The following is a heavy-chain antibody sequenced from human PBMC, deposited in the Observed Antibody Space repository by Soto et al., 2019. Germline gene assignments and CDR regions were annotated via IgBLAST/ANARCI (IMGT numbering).Heavy chain of an antibody. CDR3: ARGEGYSYGPQDY. CDR1: GVSISSYY. CDR2: IYYSGST. V-gene: IGHV4-59*01. Sequence: PSETLSLTCTVSGVSISSYYWSWIRQPPGKGLEWIGYIYYSGSTNYNPSLKSRVTISVDTSKNQFSLKLSSVTAADTAVYYCARGEGYSYGPQDYWGQGTLVTVSS. D-gene: IGHD5-18*01. J-gene: IGHJ4*02.